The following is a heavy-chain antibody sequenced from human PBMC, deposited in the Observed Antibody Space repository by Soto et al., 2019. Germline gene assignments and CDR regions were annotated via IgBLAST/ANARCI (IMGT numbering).Heavy chain of an antibody. CDR2: IFWDDDK. CDR3: AHRSRGYAYYFDQ. V-gene: IGHV2-5*02. CDR1: GFSLTTRGVA. J-gene: IGHJ4*02. Sequence: QITLKESGPALVRPTQTLTLTCSFSGFSLTTRGVAVGWIRQPPGKALEWLALIFWDDDKWYSPSLRSRLTITEDPSKIQVVLTMTNMDPVDTATYYCAHRSRGYAYYFDQWGQGTLVTVAS. D-gene: IGHD5-12*01.